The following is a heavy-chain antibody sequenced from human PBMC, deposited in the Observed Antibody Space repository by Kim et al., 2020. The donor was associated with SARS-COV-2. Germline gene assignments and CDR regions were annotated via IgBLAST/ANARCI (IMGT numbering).Heavy chain of an antibody. J-gene: IGHJ4*02. Sequence: GGSLRLSCAASGFTFSSYAMSWVRQAPGKGLEWVSAISGSGGSTYYADSVKGRFTISRDNSKNTLYLQMNSLRAEDTAVYYCAKAGLGTMIVVVTPFDYWGQGTLVTVSS. CDR2: ISGSGGST. CDR1: GFTFSSYA. D-gene: IGHD3-22*01. CDR3: AKAGLGTMIVVVTPFDY. V-gene: IGHV3-23*01.